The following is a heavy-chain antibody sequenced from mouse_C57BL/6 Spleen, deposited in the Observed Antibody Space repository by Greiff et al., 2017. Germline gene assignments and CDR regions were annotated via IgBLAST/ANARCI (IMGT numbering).Heavy chain of an antibody. V-gene: IGHV5-17*01. Sequence: DVKLVESGGGLVKPGGSLKLSCAASGFTFSDYGMHWVRQAPEKGLEWVAYISSGSSTIYYADTVKGRFTISRDNAKNTLFLQMTSLRPEDTAMYYGARGGYYGSSSHYFDYWGQGTTLTVSS. CDR1: GFTFSDYG. CDR3: ARGGYYGSSSHYFDY. D-gene: IGHD1-1*01. J-gene: IGHJ2*01. CDR2: ISSGSSTI.